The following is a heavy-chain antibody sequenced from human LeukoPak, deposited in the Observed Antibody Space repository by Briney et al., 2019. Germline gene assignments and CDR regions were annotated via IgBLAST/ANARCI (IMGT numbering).Heavy chain of an antibody. CDR2: IRSKGYGGTT. V-gene: IGHV3-49*03. Sequence: HPGGSLRLSCTGSGFTFGDFAITWFRQAPGKGLEWVGFIRSKGYGGTTEYAASVKGRFTISRDDSNSIAYLQMNSLKTEDTAVYYCTRRKTFDYWGQGTLVTVSS. CDR3: TRRKTFDY. J-gene: IGHJ4*02. CDR1: GFTFGDFA.